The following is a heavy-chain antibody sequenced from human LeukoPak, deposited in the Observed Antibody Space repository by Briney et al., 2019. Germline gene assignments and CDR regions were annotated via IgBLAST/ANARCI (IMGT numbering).Heavy chain of an antibody. CDR1: GGSISSSSYY. D-gene: IGHD4-23*01. CDR3: ARTNSPQRSRPFGY. CDR2: IYYSGRT. J-gene: IGHJ4*02. V-gene: IGHV4-39*01. Sequence: SETLSLTCTVSGGSISSSSYYWGWIRQPPGKGLEWIGNIYYSGRTYYNPSLKSRVTISVDTSKNQFSLKLRSVTAADTAVYYCARTNSPQRSRPFGYWGQGSLVTVSS.